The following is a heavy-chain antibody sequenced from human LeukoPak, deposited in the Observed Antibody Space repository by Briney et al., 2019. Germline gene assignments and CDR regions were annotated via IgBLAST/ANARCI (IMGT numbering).Heavy chain of an antibody. J-gene: IGHJ4*02. CDR1: GFTFSSYG. Sequence: GGSLRLSCAASGFTFSSYGMHWVRQAPGEGLEWVAFIRYDGSNKYYADSVKGRFTISRDNSKNTLYLQMNSLRAEDTAVYYCAKGPYGDYYFDYWGQGTLVTVSS. CDR3: AKGPYGDYYFDY. CDR2: IRYDGSNK. D-gene: IGHD4-17*01. V-gene: IGHV3-30*02.